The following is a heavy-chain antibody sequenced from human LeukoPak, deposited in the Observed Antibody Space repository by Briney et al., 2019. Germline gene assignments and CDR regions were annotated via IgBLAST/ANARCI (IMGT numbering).Heavy chain of an antibody. CDR1: GYSFTRYY. J-gene: IGHJ4*02. V-gene: IGHV1-2*02. CDR3: ARDRGSSWYVDY. Sequence: ASVKVSCKTSGYSFTRYYIHWVRQAPGQGLEWMGWINPSSGGTEYAQKFQGRVTMTGDTSISTACMELSRLRSDDTAVYYCARDRGSSWYVDYWGQGTLVTVSS. CDR2: INPSSGGT. D-gene: IGHD6-13*01.